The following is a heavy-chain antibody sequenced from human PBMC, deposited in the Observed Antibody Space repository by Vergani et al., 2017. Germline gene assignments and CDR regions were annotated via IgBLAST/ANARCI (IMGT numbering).Heavy chain of an antibody. D-gene: IGHD5-12*01. V-gene: IGHV1-24*01. CDR2: FDTEDGET. J-gene: IGHJ6*02. CDR1: GYTLTELS. CDR3: ATPRLRVSDDYYYGMHV. Sequence: QVQLVQSGAEVKKPGASVKVSCKVSGYTLTELSMHWVRQAPGKGLEWMGGFDTEDGETIYAQKFQGRVTMTEDTSTDTAYMDLSRLRSEDTAVYYCATPRLRVSDDYYYGMHVWGQGSTVTVSS.